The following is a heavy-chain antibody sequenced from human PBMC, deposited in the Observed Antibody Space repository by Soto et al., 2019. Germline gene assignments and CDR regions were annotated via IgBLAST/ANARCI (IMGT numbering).Heavy chain of an antibody. CDR1: GFTFSNAW. CDR2: ISSSSSTI. D-gene: IGHD3-3*01. CDR3: ARVLRFLEWSSFGY. Sequence: GGSLRLSCAASGFTFSNAWMNWVRQAPGKGLEWVSYISSSSSTIYYADSVKGRFTISRDNAKNSLYLQMNSLRDEDTAVYYCARVLRFLEWSSFGYWGQGTLVTVSS. J-gene: IGHJ4*02. V-gene: IGHV3-48*02.